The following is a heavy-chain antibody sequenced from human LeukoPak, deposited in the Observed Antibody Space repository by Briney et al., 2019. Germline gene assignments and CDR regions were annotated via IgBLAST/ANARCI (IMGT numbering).Heavy chain of an antibody. J-gene: IGHJ4*02. Sequence: GGTLRLSCAASGFTFSSYGMSWVRQAPGKGLEWVSAISGSGGSTYYADSVKGRFTVSRDNSKNTLYVQMKSLRAEDTAVYYCAKDFVVVPGNVNYFDYWGQGTLVTVSS. D-gene: IGHD2-21*02. CDR3: AKDFVVVPGNVNYFDY. CDR1: GFTFSSYG. CDR2: ISGSGGST. V-gene: IGHV3-23*01.